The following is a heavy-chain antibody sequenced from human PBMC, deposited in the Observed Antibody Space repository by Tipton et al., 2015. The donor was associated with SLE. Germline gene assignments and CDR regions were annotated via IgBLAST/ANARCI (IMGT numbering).Heavy chain of an antibody. CDR1: GFNFDDYT. J-gene: IGHJ4*02. CDR2: IGWDGSST. V-gene: IGHV3-43*01. CDR3: ARPYERVGSYALRYAY. Sequence: GSLRLSCTASGFNFDDYTMHWVRQVSGKGLEWVSLIGWDGSSTYYADSVKGRFTISRDNSKNSLYLQMNSLRIEDTALYYCARPYERVGSYALRYAYWGQETQVTVSS. D-gene: IGHD3-16*01.